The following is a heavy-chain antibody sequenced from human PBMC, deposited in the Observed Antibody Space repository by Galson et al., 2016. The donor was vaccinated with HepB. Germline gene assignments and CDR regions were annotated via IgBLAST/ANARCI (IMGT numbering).Heavy chain of an antibody. J-gene: IGHJ6*02. CDR1: GYTFTDYG. CDR2: ISTYKGDT. V-gene: IGHV1-18*01. Sequence: SVKVSCKASGYTFTDYGISWVRQAPGQGLEWMGWISTYKGDTHYGQKVQARVTMTTDTSTGTAYMELRSLTSDDTAVYYCARGYYGSGSYYYFFYGMDVWGQGTTVTVSS. D-gene: IGHD3-10*01. CDR3: ARGYYGSGSYYYFFYGMDV.